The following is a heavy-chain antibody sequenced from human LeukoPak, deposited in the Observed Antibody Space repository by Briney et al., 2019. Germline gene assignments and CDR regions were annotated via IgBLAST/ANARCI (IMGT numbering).Heavy chain of an antibody. Sequence: ASVKVSCKASGYTFTSYYMHWVRQAPGQGLEWMGIINPSGGSTSYAQKFQGWVTMTRDTSISTAYMELSRLRSDDTAVYYCAREGLTARSSPGAFDIWGQGTMVTVSS. V-gene: IGHV1-46*01. CDR1: GYTFTSYY. D-gene: IGHD3-10*01. CDR2: INPSGGST. CDR3: AREGLTARSSPGAFDI. J-gene: IGHJ3*02.